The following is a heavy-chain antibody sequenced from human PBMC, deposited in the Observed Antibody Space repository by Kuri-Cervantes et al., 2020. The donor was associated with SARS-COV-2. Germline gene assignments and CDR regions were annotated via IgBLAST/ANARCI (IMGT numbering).Heavy chain of an antibody. V-gene: IGHV3-21*01. D-gene: IGHD2-15*01. CDR1: GFTFSSYS. Sequence: GGSLRLSCAASGFTFSSYSMNWVRQAPGKGLEWVSSISSNSSYIYYADSVKGRFTISRDNAKNSLYLQMSSLRVEDTAVYHCTRMSSGGSPDYWGQGTMVTVSS. CDR2: ISSNSSYI. J-gene: IGHJ4*02. CDR3: TRMSSGGSPDY.